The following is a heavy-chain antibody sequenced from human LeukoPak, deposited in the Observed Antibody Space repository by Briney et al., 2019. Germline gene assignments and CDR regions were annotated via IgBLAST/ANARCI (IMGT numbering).Heavy chain of an antibody. J-gene: IGHJ4*02. Sequence: GGSLRLSCAASGFTFSSYAMSWVSQAPGKGLEWVANIKQDGSKKSYVDSVKGRFTISRDNAKNSLYLQMNSLRAEDTAIYYCTRVGYIDEGIDYWGQGTLVTVSS. CDR1: GFTFSSYA. V-gene: IGHV3-7*04. D-gene: IGHD5-24*01. CDR3: TRVGYIDEGIDY. CDR2: IKQDGSKK.